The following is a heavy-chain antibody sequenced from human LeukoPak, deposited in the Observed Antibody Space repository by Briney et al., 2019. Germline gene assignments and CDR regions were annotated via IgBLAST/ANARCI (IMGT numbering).Heavy chain of an antibody. CDR2: ISDSGST. D-gene: IGHD2-2*01. CDR1: GFTFSSYA. J-gene: IGHJ4*02. CDR3: AKGSCSSTTCSTGS. V-gene: IGHV3-23*01. Sequence: SGGSLRLSCAASGFTFSSYAMSWVRQAPGKGLEWVSAISDSGSTYYADSVKGRFTISRDNSKNTLYLQMNSLRAEDTAVYYCAKGSCSSTTCSTGSWGQGTLVTVSS.